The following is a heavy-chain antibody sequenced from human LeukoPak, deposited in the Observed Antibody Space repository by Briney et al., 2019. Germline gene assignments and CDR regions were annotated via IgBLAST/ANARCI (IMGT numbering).Heavy chain of an antibody. CDR3: ARIYYDSAFDI. CDR2: IYYSGST. V-gene: IGHV4-61*01. Sequence: PSETLSLTCTVSGGSVSSGSYYWSWIRQPPGKGLEWIGYIYYSGSTNYNPSLKSRVTISVDTSKNQFSLKLSSVTAADTAVYYCARIYYDSAFDIWGQGTMVTVSS. CDR1: GGSVSSGSYY. J-gene: IGHJ3*02. D-gene: IGHD3-22*01.